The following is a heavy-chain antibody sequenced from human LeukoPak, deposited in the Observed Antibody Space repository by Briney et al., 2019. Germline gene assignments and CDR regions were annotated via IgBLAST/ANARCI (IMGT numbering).Heavy chain of an antibody. Sequence: SVKVSCKASGGTFSSYAISWVRQAPGQGLEWMGRIIPIFGTANYAQKFQGRVTITADKSTSTAYMELSSLRSEDTAVYYCARARRGYSGYDTLDYWGQGTLVTVSS. CDR1: GGTFSSYA. J-gene: IGHJ4*02. CDR3: ARARRGYSGYDTLDY. CDR2: IIPIFGTA. V-gene: IGHV1-69*06. D-gene: IGHD5-12*01.